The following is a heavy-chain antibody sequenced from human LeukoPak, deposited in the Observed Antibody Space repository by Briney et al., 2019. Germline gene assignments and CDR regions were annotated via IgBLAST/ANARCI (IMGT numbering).Heavy chain of an antibody. CDR3: AREPRGLLWFGFDP. CDR2: INTNTGNP. J-gene: IGHJ5*02. Sequence: ASVKVSCKASGYTFTSYAMNWVRQAPGQGLEWLGWINTNTGNPTYAQGFTGRFVFSLDTSVSTAYLQISSLKAEDTAVYYCAREPRGLLWFGFDPWGQGTLVTVSS. CDR1: GYTFTSYA. D-gene: IGHD3-10*01. V-gene: IGHV7-4-1*02.